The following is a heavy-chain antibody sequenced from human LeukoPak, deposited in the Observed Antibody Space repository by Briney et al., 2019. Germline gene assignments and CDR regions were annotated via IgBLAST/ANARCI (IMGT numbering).Heavy chain of an antibody. CDR3: AREYCSSTSCNYYFDY. D-gene: IGHD2-2*01. CDR2: TNPNNGGT. V-gene: IGHV1-2*06. Sequence: ASVKVSCKASGYTFTGYYMHWVRQAPGQGLEWMGRTNPNNGGTNYAQKFQGRVTMTRDTSISTAYMELGRLRSDDTAMYYCAREYCSSTSCNYYFDYWGQGTLVTVSS. J-gene: IGHJ4*02. CDR1: GYTFTGYY.